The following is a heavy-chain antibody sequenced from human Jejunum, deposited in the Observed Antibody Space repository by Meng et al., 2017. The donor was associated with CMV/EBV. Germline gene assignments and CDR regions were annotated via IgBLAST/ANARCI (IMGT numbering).Heavy chain of an antibody. CDR2: ISGGGGSYT. D-gene: IGHD1-20*01. CDR3: ARTPIQSSQYVGYNWSTRPPPCFDY. V-gene: IGHV3-23*01. J-gene: IGHJ4*02. Sequence: FRQAPGKGPEWVSGISGGGGSYTYLADSVKGRFTISRDNSKNTLYLQMNSLRADDTAVYYCARTPIQSSQYVGYNWSTRPPPCFDYWGQGVLVTVSS.